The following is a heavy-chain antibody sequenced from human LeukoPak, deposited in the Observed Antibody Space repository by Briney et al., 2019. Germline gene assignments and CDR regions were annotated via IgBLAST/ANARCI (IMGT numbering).Heavy chain of an antibody. CDR3: ARDYADYVGYFFFDY. CDR2: ISGGGGTT. V-gene: IGHV3-23*01. Sequence: GGSLRLSCAASGFTFNNYAMNWLRQAPGKGLEWVSSISGGGGTTYYADSAKGRFTISRDNSQNTLYLQMNSLRAEDTAVYYCARDYADYVGYFFFDYWGQGTLVTVSS. J-gene: IGHJ4*02. CDR1: GFTFNNYA. D-gene: IGHD4-17*01.